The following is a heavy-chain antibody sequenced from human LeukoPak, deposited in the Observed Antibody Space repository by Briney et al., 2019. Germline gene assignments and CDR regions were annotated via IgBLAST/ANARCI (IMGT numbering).Heavy chain of an antibody. CDR1: RGTFSSYA. D-gene: IGHD1-26*01. J-gene: IGHJ6*02. V-gene: IGHV1-69*04. CDR2: IIPILGIA. Sequence: SVKVSCTPSRGTFSSYAISWVRQAPGQRREGMGRIIPILGIANYAPKTQRRVTITADKSTSTAYMELSSLRSEDTAVYHCARERPGGSYDVPHGIDAWGERTTVTVSS. CDR3: ARERPGGSYDVPHGIDA.